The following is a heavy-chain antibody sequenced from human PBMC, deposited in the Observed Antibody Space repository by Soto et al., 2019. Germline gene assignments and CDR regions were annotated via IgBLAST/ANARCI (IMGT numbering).Heavy chain of an antibody. D-gene: IGHD3-9*01. Sequence: EVQLVESGGGLVQPGGSLRLSCTASGFTFSTYSMNWVRQAPGKGLEWLSYTSSSGSTRIYADSVKGRFTISRDNAKNSLYLQMNSLRAEDTAVYYCATSSDTGYIFDFWGQGTLVTVSA. J-gene: IGHJ4*02. CDR2: TSSSGSTR. V-gene: IGHV3-48*01. CDR3: ATSSDTGYIFDF. CDR1: GFTFSTYS.